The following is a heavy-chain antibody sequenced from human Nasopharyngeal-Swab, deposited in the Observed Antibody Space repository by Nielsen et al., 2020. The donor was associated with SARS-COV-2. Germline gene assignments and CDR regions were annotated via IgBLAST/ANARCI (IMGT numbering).Heavy chain of an antibody. V-gene: IGHV3-11*01. J-gene: IGHJ4*02. CDR2: IKTSGDTI. Sequence: WIRQRRGQGLEWVSYIKTSGDTISYADSVKGRFTISRDNAKNSLYLQMDSLRAEDTAMYYCARTPQLWSLYFDYWGQGTLVTVSS. CDR3: ARTPQLWSLYFDY. D-gene: IGHD5-18*01.